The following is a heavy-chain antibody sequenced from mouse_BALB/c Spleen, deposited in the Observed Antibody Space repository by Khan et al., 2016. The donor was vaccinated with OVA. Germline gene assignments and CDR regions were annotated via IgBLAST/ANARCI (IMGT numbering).Heavy chain of an antibody. D-gene: IGHD2-4*01. Sequence: QVRLQQSGAELARPGASVKLSCKASGYTFTSYWMQWVKQRHGQGLEWIGAIYPGDSDTRYTQKFKGKATLTADKSSSTAYMQLSSLASEDSAVYFCARNYDYFYAMDYWGQGTSVTVSS. V-gene: IGHV1-87*01. J-gene: IGHJ4*01. CDR1: GYTFTSYW. CDR3: ARNYDYFYAMDY. CDR2: IYPGDSDT.